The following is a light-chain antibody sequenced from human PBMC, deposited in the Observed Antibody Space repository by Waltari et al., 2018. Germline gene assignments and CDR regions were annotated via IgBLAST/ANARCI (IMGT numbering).Light chain of an antibody. V-gene: IGKV3-15*01. J-gene: IGKJ3*01. CDR1: QSIRSS. CDR3: QQRSNWPIT. CDR2: GAS. Sequence: IVMTQSPVTLSVSPGEGATLSCRASQSIRSSLAWYQQRPGQAPRLLIYGASTRATGIAARFRGSGYGTEFSLTISSLQSEDFAVYYCQQRSNWPITFGPGTKVDIK.